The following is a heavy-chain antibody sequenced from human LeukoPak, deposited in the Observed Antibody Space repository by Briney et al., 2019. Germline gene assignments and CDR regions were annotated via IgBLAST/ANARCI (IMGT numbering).Heavy chain of an antibody. Sequence: SQTLSLTCTVSGGSISSGSYYWRWIRQPAGKGLEWIGRIYTSGSTNYNPSLKSRVTISVDTSKNQSSLKLSSVTAADTAVYYCASDYDILTGDDAFDIWGQGTMVTVSS. D-gene: IGHD3-9*01. V-gene: IGHV4-61*02. CDR2: IYTSGST. CDR1: GGSISSGSYY. J-gene: IGHJ3*02. CDR3: ASDYDILTGDDAFDI.